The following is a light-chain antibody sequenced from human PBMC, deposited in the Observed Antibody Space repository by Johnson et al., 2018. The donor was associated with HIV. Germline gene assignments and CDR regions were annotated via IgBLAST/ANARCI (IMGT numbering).Light chain of an antibody. CDR2: DNN. Sequence: QSVLTQPPSVSAAPGQKVTISCSGSSSNIGNNYVSWYKQFPGTAHKLLMYDNNKRPSGIPDRFSGSKSGTSATLGITGLQTGDEADYYCGTWDNGLSAYVFGTGTKGTVL. CDR1: SSNIGNNY. CDR3: GTWDNGLSAYV. V-gene: IGLV1-51*01. J-gene: IGLJ1*01.